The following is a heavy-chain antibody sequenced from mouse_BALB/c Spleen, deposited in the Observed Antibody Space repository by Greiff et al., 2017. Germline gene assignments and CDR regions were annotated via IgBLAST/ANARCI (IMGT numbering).Heavy chain of an antibody. V-gene: IGHV2-2*02. Sequence: QVQLKESGPGLVQPSQSLSITCTVSGFSLTSYGVHWVRQSPGKGLEWLGVIWSGGSTDYNAAFISRLSISKDNSKSQVFFKMNSLQANDTAIYYCATIYYGNYVDWYFDVWGAGTTVTVSS. CDR2: IWSGGST. D-gene: IGHD2-1*01. J-gene: IGHJ1*01. CDR3: ATIYYGNYVDWYFDV. CDR1: GFSLTSYG.